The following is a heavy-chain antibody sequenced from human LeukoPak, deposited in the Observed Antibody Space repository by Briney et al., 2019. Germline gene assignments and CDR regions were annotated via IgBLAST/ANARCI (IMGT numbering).Heavy chain of an antibody. CDR2: ISSGGTKK. V-gene: IGHV3-23*01. J-gene: IGHJ5*01. CDR1: GFPFSSYA. D-gene: IGHD3-10*01. Sequence: PGGPLSLSCAASGFPFSSYAMNGVRQAPGKGLGGVSVISSGGTKKYYADSVKGRFTVSRDNSKNTMYLQMNSLRAEDTAVYYCARGRGSGNYNWFDSWGQGTLVTVSS. CDR3: ARGRGSGNYNWFDS.